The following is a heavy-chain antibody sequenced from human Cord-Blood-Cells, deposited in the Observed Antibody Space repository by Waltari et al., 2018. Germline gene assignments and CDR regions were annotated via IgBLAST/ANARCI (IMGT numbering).Heavy chain of an antibody. Sequence: QVQLQQWGAGLLKPSETLSLTCAVYGGSFSGYYWSCIRQPPGKGLEWIGEINHSGSTNYNPSLKSRVTISVDTSKNQFSLKLSSVTAADTAVYYCARGRYNWNYWYFDLWGRGTLVTVSS. CDR3: ARGRYNWNYWYFDL. CDR1: GGSFSGYY. J-gene: IGHJ2*01. V-gene: IGHV4-34*01. CDR2: INHSGST. D-gene: IGHD1-20*01.